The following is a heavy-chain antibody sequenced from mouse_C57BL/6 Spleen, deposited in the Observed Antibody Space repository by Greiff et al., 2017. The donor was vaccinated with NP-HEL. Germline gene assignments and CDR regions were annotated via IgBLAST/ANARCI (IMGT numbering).Heavy chain of an antibody. Sequence: EVMLVESGGDLVKPGGSLKLSCAASGFTFSSYGMSWVRQTPDKRLEWVATISSGGSYTYYPDSVKGRFTISRDNAKNTLYLQMSSLKSEDTAMYDCALTGTKGYFDVWGTGTTVTVSS. J-gene: IGHJ1*03. CDR3: ALTGTKGYFDV. CDR1: GFTFSSYG. V-gene: IGHV5-6*01. CDR2: ISSGGSYT. D-gene: IGHD4-1*01.